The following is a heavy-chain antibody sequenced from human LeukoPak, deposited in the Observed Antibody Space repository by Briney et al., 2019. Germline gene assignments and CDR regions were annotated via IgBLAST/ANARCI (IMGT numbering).Heavy chain of an antibody. CDR3: ARVGAEQLWLNDY. Sequence: GESLQISCKGSGYSFTSYWIGWVRPLPGKGLEWMGIIYPGDSDTRYSPSFQGQVTISADKSISTAYLQWSSLKASDTAMYYCARVGAEQLWLNDYWGQGTLVTVSS. D-gene: IGHD5-18*01. J-gene: IGHJ4*02. V-gene: IGHV5-51*01. CDR2: IYPGDSDT. CDR1: GYSFTSYW.